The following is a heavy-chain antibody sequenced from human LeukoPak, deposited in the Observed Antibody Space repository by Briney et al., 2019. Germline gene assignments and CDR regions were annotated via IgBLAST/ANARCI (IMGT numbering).Heavy chain of an antibody. CDR1: KYSFTSYW. J-gene: IGHJ4*02. V-gene: IGHV5-51*01. Sequence: GESLKISCKGSKYSFTSYWIGWVRQMPGKGLEWMGIIYPGDSDTRYSPSFQGQVTISADKSISTAYPQWSSLKASDTAMYYCARPYELDSSGYYRDYWGQGTLVTVSS. D-gene: IGHD3-22*01. CDR2: IYPGDSDT. CDR3: ARPYELDSSGYYRDY.